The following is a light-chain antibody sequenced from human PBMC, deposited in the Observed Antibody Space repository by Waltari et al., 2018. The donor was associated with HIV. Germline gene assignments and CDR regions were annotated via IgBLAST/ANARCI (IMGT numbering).Light chain of an antibody. CDR3: QSSDNSEHMI. Sequence: SSELTQPPSVSVSPGQTARISFSGDTLSKPYAYWYPQTPGKAPVVVIIKDTERPSGIPERFSGSSSGTTVTLTIRGVQAEDEADYYCQSSDNSEHMIFGGGTKLTVL. J-gene: IGLJ2*01. CDR2: KDT. CDR1: TLSKPY. V-gene: IGLV3-25*03.